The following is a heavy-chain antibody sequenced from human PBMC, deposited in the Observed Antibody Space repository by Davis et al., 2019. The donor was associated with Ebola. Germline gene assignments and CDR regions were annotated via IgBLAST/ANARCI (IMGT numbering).Heavy chain of an antibody. CDR1: GFTFSTYS. J-gene: IGHJ4*02. CDR2: ISGSGGST. V-gene: IGHV3-23*01. CDR3: AKGSVVVAANDYFDY. Sequence: GESLKISCAASGFTFSTYSMSWVRQAPGKGLEWVSVISGSGGSTYYADSVKGRFTISRDNSKKTLYLQMNSLRAEDTAVYYCAKGSVVVAANDYFDYWGQGTLVTVSS. D-gene: IGHD2-15*01.